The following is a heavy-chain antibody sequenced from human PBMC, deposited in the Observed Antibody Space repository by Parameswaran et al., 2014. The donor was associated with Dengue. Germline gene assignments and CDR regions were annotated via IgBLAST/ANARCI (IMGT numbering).Heavy chain of an antibody. V-gene: IGHV4-30-4*01. D-gene: IGHD6-13*01. CDR3: ARDLIYNRSIAAAGGYWYFDL. J-gene: IGHJ2*01. Sequence: RWIRQPPGKGLEWIGYIYYSGSTYYNPSLKSRVTISVDTSKNQFSLKLSSVTAADTAVYYCARDLIYNRSIAAAGGYWYFDLWGRGTLVTVSS. CDR2: IYYSGST.